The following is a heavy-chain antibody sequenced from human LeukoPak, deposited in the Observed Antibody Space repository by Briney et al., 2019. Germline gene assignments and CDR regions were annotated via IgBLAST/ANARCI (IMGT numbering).Heavy chain of an antibody. Sequence: GGSLRLSCAASGFTFSSYGMHWVRQAPGKGLEWVAFIRYDGSNKYYADSMKGRFTISRDNSKNTLYLQMNSLRAEDTAVYYCAKRSSSNKASSPFDYWGQGTLVTVSS. CDR3: AKRSSSNKASSPFDY. D-gene: IGHD6-13*01. V-gene: IGHV3-30*02. J-gene: IGHJ4*02. CDR1: GFTFSSYG. CDR2: IRYDGSNK.